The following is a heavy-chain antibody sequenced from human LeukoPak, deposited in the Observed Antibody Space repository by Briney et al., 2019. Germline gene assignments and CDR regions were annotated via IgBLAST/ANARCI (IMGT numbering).Heavy chain of an antibody. V-gene: IGHV3-30-3*01. CDR1: GFIFSSYA. D-gene: IGHD2-21*02. CDR2: ISYDGSNK. J-gene: IGHJ4*02. CDR3: ARDLTRCGGDCGDY. Sequence: GGSLRLSCAASGFIFSSYAMHWVRQAPGKGLEWVAVISYDGSNKYYADSVKGRFTISRDNSKNTLYLQMNVLRAEDTAVYYCARDLTRCGGDCGDYLGQGTLVTVSS.